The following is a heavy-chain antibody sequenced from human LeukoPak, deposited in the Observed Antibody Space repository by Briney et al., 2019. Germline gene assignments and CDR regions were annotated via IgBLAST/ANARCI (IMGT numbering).Heavy chain of an antibody. CDR2: ISSSSSSYI. Sequence: PGGSLRLSCAASGFTFSSYSMNWVRQAPGKGLEWVSSISSSSSSYIYYADSVKGRFTISRDNAKNSLYLQMNSLGAEDTAVYYCARGEDIVLMVYAMESDLFFDYWGQGTLVTVSS. CDR3: ARGEDIVLMVYAMESDLFFDY. V-gene: IGHV3-21*01. J-gene: IGHJ4*02. D-gene: IGHD2-8*01. CDR1: GFTFSSYS.